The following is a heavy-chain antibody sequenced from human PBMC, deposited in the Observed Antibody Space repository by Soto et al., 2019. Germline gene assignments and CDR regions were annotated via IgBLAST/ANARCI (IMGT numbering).Heavy chain of an antibody. CDR2: IYPGDSDT. Sequence: PGESLKISCKGSGYSFTSYWIGWVRQMPGKGLEWMGIIYPGDSDTRYSPSFQGQVTISADKSISTAYLQWSSLKASDTAMYYCARRNYYDSSGYYLPRGMDVWGQGTTVTVSS. CDR1: GYSFTSYW. J-gene: IGHJ6*02. D-gene: IGHD3-22*01. V-gene: IGHV5-51*01. CDR3: ARRNYYDSSGYYLPRGMDV.